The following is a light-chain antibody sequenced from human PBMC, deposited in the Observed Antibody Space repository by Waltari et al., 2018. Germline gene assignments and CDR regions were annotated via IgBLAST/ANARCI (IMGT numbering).Light chain of an antibody. CDR1: QTLLYTSDNRHH. V-gene: IGKV4-1*01. CDR3: QQYYENPQT. CDR2: WAS. Sequence: DIVMTQSPESLAVSLGERATISCRSSQTLLYTSDNRHHLAWYQVKPRPPPVLLRYWASTRASGVPGRFSGSGSGTDFTLTISSLQAEDVATYYCQQYYENPQTFGQGTKLEIK. J-gene: IGKJ2*01.